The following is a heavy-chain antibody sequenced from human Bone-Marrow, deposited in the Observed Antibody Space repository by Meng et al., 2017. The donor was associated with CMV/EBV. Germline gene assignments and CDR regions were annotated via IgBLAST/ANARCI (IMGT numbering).Heavy chain of an antibody. J-gene: IGHJ5*02. CDR2: ISSSGGTI. CDR1: GFIFSSYE. V-gene: IGHV3-48*03. Sequence: GGSLRLSCAASGFIFSSYEMNWVRQAPGKGLEWVSFISSSGGTIYYADSVKGRFTISRDNAKNSLYLQMNSLRAEHTAVYYCARHPDPWGQGTLVTVSS. CDR3: ARHPDP.